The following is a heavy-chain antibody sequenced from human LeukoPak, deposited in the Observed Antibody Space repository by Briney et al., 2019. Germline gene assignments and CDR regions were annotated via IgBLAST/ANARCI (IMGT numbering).Heavy chain of an antibody. CDR3: ARGFRPTPTSDGFDI. J-gene: IGHJ3*02. V-gene: IGHV4-59*01. D-gene: IGHD1-14*01. CDR1: GGSFSEYY. CDR2: IYYSGST. Sequence: SETLSLTCAVYGGSFSEYYWSWIRQTPGQGLEWIGYIYYSGSTNSNPSLKSRVTISVDTSKNQFSLRLSSVTAADTAVYFCARGFRPTPTSDGFDIWGQGTMVIVSS.